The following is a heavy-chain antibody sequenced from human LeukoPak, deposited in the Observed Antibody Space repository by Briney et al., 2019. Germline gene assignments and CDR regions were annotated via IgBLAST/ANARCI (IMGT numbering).Heavy chain of an antibody. V-gene: IGHV3-23*01. CDR2: ISGSGANT. Sequence: GGSLRLSCAASGFTVSSNYMSWVRQAPGKGLEWVSVISGSGANTYYADSVKGRFTISRDNSKNTLYLQTNSLRAEDTAVYYCAKDGCSSTSCYGVYWGQGTLVTVSS. CDR1: GFTVSSNY. J-gene: IGHJ4*02. D-gene: IGHD2-2*01. CDR3: AKDGCSSTSCYGVY.